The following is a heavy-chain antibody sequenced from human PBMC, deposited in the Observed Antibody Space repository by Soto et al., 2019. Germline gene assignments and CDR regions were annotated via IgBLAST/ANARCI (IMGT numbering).Heavy chain of an antibody. V-gene: IGHV3-23*01. J-gene: IGHJ4*02. Sequence: EVQVLESGGGLVQPGGSLRLSCAATGFTFSDFAMSWVRQAPGKGLEWVSRIYGGGNGPHSADSVKGRVTISRDNSKNTLYLQMNILRAEDTAVYYSATTAGIDPWAYYFDSWGQGTLVNVSS. CDR2: IYGGGNGP. D-gene: IGHD3-10*01. CDR3: ATTAGIDPWAYYFDS. CDR1: GFTFSDFA.